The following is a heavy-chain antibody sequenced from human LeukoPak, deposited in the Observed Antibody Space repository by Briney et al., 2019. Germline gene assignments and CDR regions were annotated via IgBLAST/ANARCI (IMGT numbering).Heavy chain of an antibody. D-gene: IGHD1-26*01. CDR3: ARSRAFNSGAFDP. CDR2: IYNGVNT. CDR1: GASVSSASY. J-gene: IGHJ5*02. V-gene: IGHV4-61*01. Sequence: SETLSLTCTVSGASVSSASYWTWIRQPPGKGVEWIAHIYNGVNTNYNPSLKSRVTISVDTSKNQFSLRLNSVTAVDTAVYYCARSRAFNSGAFDPWGQGSLVTVSS.